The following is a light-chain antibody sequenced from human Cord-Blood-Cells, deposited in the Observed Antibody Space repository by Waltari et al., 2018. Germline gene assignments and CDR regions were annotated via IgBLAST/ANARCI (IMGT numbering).Light chain of an antibody. Sequence: EIVMTQSPATLSVSPGERATLSCRASQSVSSNLAWYQQKPGQAPRLLIFGASTRATGIPARFRGSGSGTEFTLTLSSLQSEDFAVYYCQQYNNWPPITFGQGTRLEIK. V-gene: IGKV3-15*01. CDR3: QQYNNWPPIT. CDR1: QSVSSN. CDR2: GAS. J-gene: IGKJ5*01.